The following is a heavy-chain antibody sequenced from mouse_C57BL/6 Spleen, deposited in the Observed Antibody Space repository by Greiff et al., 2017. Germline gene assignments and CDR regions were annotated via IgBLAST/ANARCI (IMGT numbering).Heavy chain of an antibody. CDR1: GYTFTSYW. CDR3: ARGGTGTSYYAMDY. Sequence: VRLQQPGAELVRPGSSVKLSCKASGYTFTSYWMHWVKQRPIQGLEWIGNIDPSDSETHYNQKFKDKATLTVDKSSSTAYMQLSSLTSEDSAVYYCARGGTGTSYYAMDYWGQGTSVTVSS. J-gene: IGHJ4*01. V-gene: IGHV1-52*01. D-gene: IGHD4-1*01. CDR2: IDPSDSET.